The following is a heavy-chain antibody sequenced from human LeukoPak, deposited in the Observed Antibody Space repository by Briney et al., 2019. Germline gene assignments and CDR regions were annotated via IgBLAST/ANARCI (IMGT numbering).Heavy chain of an antibody. CDR1: GGSFSGYY. Sequence: PSETLSLTCAVYGGSFSGYYWSWIRQPPGKGLEWIGEINHSGSTNYNPSLKSRVTISVDTSKNQFSLKLSSVTAADTAVYYCARLAQRLGYCSGGSCYPRVRYYYYYMDVWGKGTTVTISS. D-gene: IGHD2-15*01. V-gene: IGHV4-34*01. CDR2: INHSGST. J-gene: IGHJ6*03. CDR3: ARLAQRLGYCSGGSCYPRVRYYYYYMDV.